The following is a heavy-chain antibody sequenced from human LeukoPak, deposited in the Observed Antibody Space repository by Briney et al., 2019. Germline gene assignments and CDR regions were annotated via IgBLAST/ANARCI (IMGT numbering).Heavy chain of an antibody. Sequence: GGSLRLYCVASGFTFSRSAMSWVRQAPGKGLEWVSGISGSGDSTYYADSVKGRFTISRDNSKNTLYLQMNSLRAEDTAVYYCSRKATYSSSWCFDYWGQGTLVTVSS. CDR2: ISGSGDST. V-gene: IGHV3-23*01. D-gene: IGHD6-13*01. CDR1: GFTFSRSA. J-gene: IGHJ4*02. CDR3: SRKATYSSSWCFDY.